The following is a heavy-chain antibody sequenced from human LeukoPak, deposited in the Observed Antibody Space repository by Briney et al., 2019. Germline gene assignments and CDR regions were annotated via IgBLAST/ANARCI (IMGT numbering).Heavy chain of an antibody. CDR1: GGSFSGYY. Sequence: PSETLSLTCAVYGGSFSGYYWSWIRQPPGKGLEWIGEINHSGSTNYNPSLKSRVTISVDTSKNQFSLELSSVTAADTAVYYCARLVRALYYYYYYMDVWGKGTTVTVSS. V-gene: IGHV4-34*01. J-gene: IGHJ6*03. CDR2: INHSGST. CDR3: ARLVRALYYYYYYMDV. D-gene: IGHD6-13*01.